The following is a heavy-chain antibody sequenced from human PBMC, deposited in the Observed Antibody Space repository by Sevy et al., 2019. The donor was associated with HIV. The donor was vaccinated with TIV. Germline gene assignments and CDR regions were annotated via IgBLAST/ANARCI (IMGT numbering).Heavy chain of an antibody. D-gene: IGHD5-12*01. CDR1: GYTFTGYY. CDR2: INPNSGGT. J-gene: IGHJ4*02. V-gene: IGHV1-2*06. Sequence: ASVKVSCKASGYTFTGYYMHWVRQAPGQGLEWMGRINPNSGGTNYAQKFQGRVTMTRDTSISTAYMELSRLRSDDTAVYYCATTPGVGGYDFRRFDYWGQGTLVTVSS. CDR3: ATTPGVGGYDFRRFDY.